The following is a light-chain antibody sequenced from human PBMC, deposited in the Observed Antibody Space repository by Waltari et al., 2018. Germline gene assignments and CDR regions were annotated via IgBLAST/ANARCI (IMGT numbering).Light chain of an antibody. CDR3: GVGDGSLSAHV. CDR1: SSNIGGYY. CDR2: DND. Sequence: QSVLTQPPSVSGDPGQRVTISCTGISSNIGGYYVYWYQQFPGTAPKLLIYDNDKGNAGGSDRVSGSKAGTSASLTITGLQPGEEADEYCGVGDGSLSAHVFGSGTKMTVL. V-gene: IGLV1-51*01. J-gene: IGLJ6*01.